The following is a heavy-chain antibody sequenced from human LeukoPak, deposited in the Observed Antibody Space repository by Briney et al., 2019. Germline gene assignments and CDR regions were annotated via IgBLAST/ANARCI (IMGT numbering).Heavy chain of an antibody. CDR3: ATPAVAGTSFFDY. CDR2: INPSGGST. V-gene: IGHV1-46*03. J-gene: IGHJ4*02. Sequence: ASVKVSCKASGYTFTSYYMHWVRQAPGQGLEWMGIINPSGGSTSYAQKFQSRVTMTRDTSTSTVYMELSSLRSEDTAVYYCATPAVAGTSFFDYWGQGTLVTVSS. D-gene: IGHD6-19*01. CDR1: GYTFTSYY.